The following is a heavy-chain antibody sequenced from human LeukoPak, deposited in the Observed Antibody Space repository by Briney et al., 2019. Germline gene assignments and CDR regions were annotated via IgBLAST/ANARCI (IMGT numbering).Heavy chain of an antibody. D-gene: IGHD3-22*01. J-gene: IGHJ6*03. Sequence: PGGSLRLSCAASGFTFSSYAMSWVRQAPGKGLEWVSAISGSGGSTYYADSVKGWFTISRDNSKNTLYLQMNSLRAEDTAVYYCAKTLYYYDSSGYYYRGYYYYYMDVWGKGTTVTVSS. V-gene: IGHV3-23*01. CDR2: ISGSGGST. CDR3: AKTLYYYDSSGYYYRGYYYYYMDV. CDR1: GFTFSSYA.